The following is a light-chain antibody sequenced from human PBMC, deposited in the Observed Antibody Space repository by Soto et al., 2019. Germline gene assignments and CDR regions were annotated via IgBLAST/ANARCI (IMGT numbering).Light chain of an antibody. CDR3: SSYTGRGTLVV. Sequence: QSALTQPASVSGSPGQSITISCTGTSSDVGFYNYVSWYQQHPGKAPKLMIYDVSNRPSVVSNRFSGSKSGNTASLTISGLQAEDEGAYYCSSYTGRGTLVVFGGWTNLTVL. J-gene: IGLJ2*01. CDR2: DVS. CDR1: SSDVGFYNY. V-gene: IGLV2-14*03.